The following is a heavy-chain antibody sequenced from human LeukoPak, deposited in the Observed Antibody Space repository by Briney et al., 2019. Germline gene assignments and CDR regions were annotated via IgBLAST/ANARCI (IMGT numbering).Heavy chain of an antibody. Sequence: SETLSLTCAVYGGSSSPYFCSWIRQPPGKGLEWIGYIYYSGSTNYNPSLKSRVTISVDTSKNQFSLKLSSVTAADTAVYYCARTSVYYSYYYYYYMDVWGKGTTVTVSS. J-gene: IGHJ6*03. V-gene: IGHV4-59*08. CDR2: IYYSGST. CDR3: ARTSVYYSYYYYYYMDV. D-gene: IGHD2-21*01. CDR1: GGSSSPYF.